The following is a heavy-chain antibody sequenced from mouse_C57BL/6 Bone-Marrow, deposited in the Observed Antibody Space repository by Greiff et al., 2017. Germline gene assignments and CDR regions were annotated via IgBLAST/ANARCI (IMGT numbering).Heavy chain of an antibody. CDR1: GYTFTSYW. CDR2: IYPSDSET. Sequence: QVQLQQPGAELVRPGSSVKLSCKASGYTFTSYWMDWVKQRPGQGLEWIGNIYPSDSETHYNQKFKDKATLTVDKSSSTAYMQLSSLTSEDSAVYYCARPNYYGSNPFGVWGTGTTVTVSS. J-gene: IGHJ1*03. CDR3: ARPNYYGSNPFGV. V-gene: IGHV1-61*01. D-gene: IGHD1-1*01.